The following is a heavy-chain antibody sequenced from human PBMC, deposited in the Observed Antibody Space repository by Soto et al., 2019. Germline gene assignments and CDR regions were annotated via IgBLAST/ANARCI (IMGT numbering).Heavy chain of an antibody. Sequence: GGSLSLSCAASGFTFSSYAMSWVRQAPGKGLEWVAAISGSGNNTYYAGSAKGRFIISRDNSKNTLCLQMNSLRGEDTALYYCTKPFITAAAAGSFDSWGQGTLVTVS. J-gene: IGHJ4*02. V-gene: IGHV3-23*01. CDR2: ISGSGNNT. CDR3: TKPFITAAAAGSFDS. D-gene: IGHD6-13*01. CDR1: GFTFSSYA.